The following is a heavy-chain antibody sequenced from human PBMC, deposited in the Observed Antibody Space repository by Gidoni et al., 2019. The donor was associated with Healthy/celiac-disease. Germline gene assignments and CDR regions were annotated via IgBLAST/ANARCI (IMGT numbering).Heavy chain of an antibody. CDR3: ARVGYCSGGSCYSGWFDP. V-gene: IGHV3-48*02. CDR1: GFTFSSYS. J-gene: IGHJ5*02. CDR2: ISSSSSTI. D-gene: IGHD2-15*01. Sequence: EVQLVESGGGLVQPGGSLRLSCAASGFTFSSYSMNWVRQAPGKGLEWVSYISSSSSTIYYADSVKGRFTISRDNAKNSLYLQMNSLRDEDTAVYYCARVGYCSGGSCYSGWFDPWGQGTLVTVSS.